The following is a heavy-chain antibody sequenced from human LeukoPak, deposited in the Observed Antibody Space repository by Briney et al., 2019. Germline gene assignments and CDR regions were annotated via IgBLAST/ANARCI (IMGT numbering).Heavy chain of an antibody. D-gene: IGHD3-22*01. J-gene: IGHJ4*02. CDR1: GVTFSSYW. CDR2: IEQDGREK. CDR3: ARDPYNYDRSGYKLDSYFYY. V-gene: IGHV3-7*01. Sequence: GGSLRLSCTVSGVTFSSYWMSWVRQAPGKGVEWGANIEQDGREKKYVDSVKGRFPISSANANTSLYLQMHSLTAEDTAVYYCARDPYNYDRSGYKLDSYFYYWGQGTLVTVSS.